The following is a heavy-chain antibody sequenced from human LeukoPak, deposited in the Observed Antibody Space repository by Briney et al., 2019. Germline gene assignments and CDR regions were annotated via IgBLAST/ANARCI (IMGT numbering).Heavy chain of an antibody. V-gene: IGHV4-34*01. CDR1: GGSFSGYY. Sequence: SETLSLTCAVYGGSFSGYYWSWIRQPPGKGLEWIGENNHSGSTNYNPSLKSRVTISVDTSKNQVSLKLSSVTATDTAVYYCARRSPNSGWPDWGQGTLVTVSS. J-gene: IGHJ4*02. D-gene: IGHD5-12*01. CDR3: ARRSPNSGWPD. CDR2: NNHSGST.